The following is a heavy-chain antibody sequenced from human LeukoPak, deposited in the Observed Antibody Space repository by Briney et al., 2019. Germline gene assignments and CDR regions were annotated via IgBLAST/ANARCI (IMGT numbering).Heavy chain of an antibody. J-gene: IGHJ4*02. Sequence: GGSLRLSCAASGFTFSSYAMHWVRQAPGKGLEWVAVISYDASNKYYADSVKGRFTISRDNSKNTLYLQMNSLRAEDTAVYYCAKRLLWFGEFDSFDYWGQGTLVTVSS. V-gene: IGHV3-30*04. CDR1: GFTFSSYA. CDR2: ISYDASNK. D-gene: IGHD3-10*01. CDR3: AKRLLWFGEFDSFDY.